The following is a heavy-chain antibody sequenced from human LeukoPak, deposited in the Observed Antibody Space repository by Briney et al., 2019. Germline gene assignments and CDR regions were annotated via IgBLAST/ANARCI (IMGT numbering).Heavy chain of an antibody. CDR1: GGSFSGYY. CDR3: ARGSSSPPYYYYYMDV. D-gene: IGHD6-6*01. CDR2: INHSGST. J-gene: IGHJ6*03. Sequence: SETLSLTCAVYGGSFSGYYWSWIRQPPGKGLEWIGEINHSGSTNYNPSLKSRVTISVDTSKNQFSLKLSSVTAADTAVYYCARGSSSPPYYYYYMDVWGKGTTVTVSS. V-gene: IGHV4-34*01.